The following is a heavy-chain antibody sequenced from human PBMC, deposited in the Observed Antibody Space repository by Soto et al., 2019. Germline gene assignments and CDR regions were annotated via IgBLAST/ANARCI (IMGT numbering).Heavy chain of an antibody. J-gene: IGHJ6*02. Sequence: SQTLSLTCAISGDSVSSNSAAWNWIRQSPSRGLEWLGRTYYRSKWYNDYAVSVKSRITINPDTSKNQFSLQLNSVTPEDTAVYYCARDIQVNTAIVIHYYYYGMDVWGQGTTVTVSS. CDR2: TYYRSKWYN. CDR3: ARDIQVNTAIVIHYYYYGMDV. V-gene: IGHV6-1*01. D-gene: IGHD5-18*01. CDR1: GDSVSSNSAA.